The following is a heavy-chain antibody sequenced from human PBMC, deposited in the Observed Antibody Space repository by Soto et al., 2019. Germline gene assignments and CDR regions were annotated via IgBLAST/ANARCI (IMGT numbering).Heavy chain of an antibody. CDR1: GYTFTNYD. J-gene: IGHJ5*02. CDR3: ARGLGGIAEHYDL. CDR2: MNPNSGNA. V-gene: IGHV1-8*01. D-gene: IGHD6-13*01. Sequence: AASVKVSCKASGYTFTNYDINWVRQATGHGLEWMGYMNPNSGNAAYAQRFQGRVTMTRSTSTSTAYMELNSLRSDDTAVYFCARGLGGIAEHYDLWGQGTLVTVSS.